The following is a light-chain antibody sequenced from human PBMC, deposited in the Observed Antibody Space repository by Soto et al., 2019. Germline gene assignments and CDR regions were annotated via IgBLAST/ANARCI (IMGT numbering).Light chain of an antibody. CDR1: QSVSSY. CDR2: GAF. CDR3: QQYNDWPRT. V-gene: IGKV3-15*01. J-gene: IGKJ1*01. Sequence: EIVMTQSPATLSVSPGERATLSCRASQSVSSYLAWYQQKPGQAPRLLIYGAFTMATGMPARFSGSGSGTEFTLTISSLQSEDFAVYYCQQYNDWPRTFGQGTKVEIK.